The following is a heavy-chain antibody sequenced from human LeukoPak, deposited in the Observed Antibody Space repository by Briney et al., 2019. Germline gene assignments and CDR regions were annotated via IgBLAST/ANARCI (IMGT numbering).Heavy chain of an antibody. V-gene: IGHV3-33*01. J-gene: IGHJ4*02. Sequence: GGSLRLSCAASGFTFSTYGMHWVRQAPGKGLEWVAVIWYDGSNKYYADSVKGRFNISIDNSKNMLYLQMNSLRAEDTAVYYCARVPDGEQYYFDYWGQGTLVTVSS. CDR3: ARVPDGEQYYFDY. CDR2: IWYDGSNK. CDR1: GFTFSTYG. D-gene: IGHD4-17*01.